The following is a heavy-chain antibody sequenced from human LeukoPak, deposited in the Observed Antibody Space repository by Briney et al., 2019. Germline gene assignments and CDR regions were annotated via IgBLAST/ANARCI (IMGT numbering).Heavy chain of an antibody. J-gene: IGHJ2*01. CDR1: GGTFSSYA. D-gene: IGHD4-17*01. CDR3: ARGAGAYWYFDL. CDR2: IIPIFGTA. Sequence: SVKVSCKASGGTFSSYAISWVRQAPGQGLEWMGGIIPIFGTANYAQKFQSRVTITADESTSTAYMELSSLRSEDTAVYYCARGAGAYWYFDLWGRGTLVTVSS. V-gene: IGHV1-69*01.